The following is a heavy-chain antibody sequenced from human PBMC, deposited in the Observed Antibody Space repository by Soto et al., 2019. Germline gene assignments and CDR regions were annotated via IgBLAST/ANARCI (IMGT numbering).Heavy chain of an antibody. D-gene: IGHD5-12*01. V-gene: IGHV3-74*01. CDR3: ATVATNSYNWLDP. CDR2: INSDGTKT. CDR1: GFTFNTYW. Sequence: EVLLVESGGTLVQPGGSLRLSCAASGFTFNTYWMHWVRQAPGKGLVWVSRINSDGTKTTYADSVKGRFTISRDNAKNTVYLQMNSLRAEDTAMYYCATVATNSYNWLDPWGQGTLVTVSS. J-gene: IGHJ5*02.